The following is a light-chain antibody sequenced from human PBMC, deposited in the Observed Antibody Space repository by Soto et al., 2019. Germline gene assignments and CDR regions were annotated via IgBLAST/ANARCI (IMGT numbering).Light chain of an antibody. CDR3: SSYTSSHILV. CDR2: DVY. V-gene: IGLV2-14*03. CDR1: SSDVGANTY. Sequence: QSVLTQPASVSGSPGQSITISCTGTSSDVGANTYVSWYLQRPGEVTRLMDYDVYYRPSGVSNRFSGSKSGNTASLTISGLQAEDEGDYYCSSYTSSHILVVGSGTKVT. J-gene: IGLJ1*01.